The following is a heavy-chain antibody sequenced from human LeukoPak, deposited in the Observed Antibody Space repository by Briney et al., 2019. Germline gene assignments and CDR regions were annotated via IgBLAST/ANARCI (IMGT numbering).Heavy chain of an antibody. D-gene: IGHD3-9*01. Sequence: PGGSLRLSCAASGFTFSSYSMNWVRQAPGKGLEWVSSISSSSYIYYADSVKGRFTISRDNAKNSLYLQMNSLRAEDTAVYYCARCPGYDILTGYIPYYYYGMDVWGKGTTVTVSS. CDR1: GFTFSSYS. J-gene: IGHJ6*04. V-gene: IGHV3-21*01. CDR2: ISSSSYI. CDR3: ARCPGYDILTGYIPYYYYGMDV.